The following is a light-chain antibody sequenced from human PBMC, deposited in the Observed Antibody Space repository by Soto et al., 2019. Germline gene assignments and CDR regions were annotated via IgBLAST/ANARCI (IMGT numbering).Light chain of an antibody. Sequence: EILLTQSPATLSSSPGERATLSCRASQGVNSYLAWYQQKPGQPPRLLIYAASNRATGIPARFSGSGSGTDFTLTISSLEPEDFAVYYCQQRSNWPITFGQGTRLEIK. J-gene: IGKJ5*01. CDR3: QQRSNWPIT. CDR2: AAS. V-gene: IGKV3D-11*01. CDR1: QGVNSY.